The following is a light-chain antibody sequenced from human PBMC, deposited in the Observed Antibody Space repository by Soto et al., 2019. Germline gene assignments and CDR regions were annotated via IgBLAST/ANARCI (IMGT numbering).Light chain of an antibody. CDR1: QSVSSSY. V-gene: IGKV3-20*01. J-gene: IGKJ3*01. Sequence: EIVLTQSPGTLSLSPGERATLSCRASQSVSSSYLACYQQKPGQAPRLLIYGASSRAAGIPDRFSGSGSGTDFTLTISRLEPEDFAVYYCQQYGSSRRLTFGPGTKVDIK. CDR3: QQYGSSRRLT. CDR2: GAS.